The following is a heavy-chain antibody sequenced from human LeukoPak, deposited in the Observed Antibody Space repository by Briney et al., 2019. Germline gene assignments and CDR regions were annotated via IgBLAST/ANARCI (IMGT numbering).Heavy chain of an antibody. Sequence: ASVKVSCKASGYTFTSYYMHWVRQAPGQGLEWMGIINPSGGSTSYAQKFQGRVTMTRDTSTSTVYMELSSLRSGDTAVYYCARAYYDSSGYYPSPFDYWGQGTLVTVSS. V-gene: IGHV1-46*01. J-gene: IGHJ4*02. D-gene: IGHD3-22*01. CDR3: ARAYYDSSGYYPSPFDY. CDR1: GYTFTSYY. CDR2: INPSGGST.